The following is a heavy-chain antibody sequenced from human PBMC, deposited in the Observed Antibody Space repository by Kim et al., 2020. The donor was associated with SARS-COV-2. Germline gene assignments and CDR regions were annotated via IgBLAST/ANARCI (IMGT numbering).Heavy chain of an antibody. CDR3: ARAEGSGSLSTEIYYYGMDV. Sequence: GGSLRLSCAASGFTFSSYWMSWVRQAPGKGLEWVANIKQDGSEKYYVDSVKGRFTISRDNAKNSLYLQMNSLRAEDTAVYYCARAEGSGSLSTEIYYYGMDVRGQGTTVTVSS. CDR1: GFTFSSYW. J-gene: IGHJ6*02. V-gene: IGHV3-7*03. CDR2: IKQDGSEK. D-gene: IGHD3-10*01.